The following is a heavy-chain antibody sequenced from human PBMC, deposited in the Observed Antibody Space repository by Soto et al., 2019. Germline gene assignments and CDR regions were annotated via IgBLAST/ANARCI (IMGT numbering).Heavy chain of an antibody. CDR3: ARVTTYYDILTGYYSYYGMDV. CDR1: GYTFTSYD. J-gene: IGHJ6*02. CDR2: MNPNSGNT. Sequence: EASVKVSCKASGYTFTSYDINWVRQATGQGREWMGWMNPNSGNTGYAQKFQGRVTMTRNTSISTAYMELSSLRSEDTAVYYCARVTTYYDILTGYYSYYGMDVWG. V-gene: IGHV1-8*01. D-gene: IGHD3-9*01.